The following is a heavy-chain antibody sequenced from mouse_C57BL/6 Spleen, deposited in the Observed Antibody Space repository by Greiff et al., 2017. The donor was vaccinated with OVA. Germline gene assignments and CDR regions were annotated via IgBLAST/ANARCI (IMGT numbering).Heavy chain of an antibody. Sequence: EVQLQQSGGGLVKPGGSLKLSCAASGFTFSDYGMHWVRQAPEKGLEWVAYISSGSSTIYYADTVKGRFTISRDNAKNTLFLQMTSLRSEDTAMYYCARGLLEWYFDVWGTGTTVTVSS. D-gene: IGHD2-13*01. V-gene: IGHV5-17*01. CDR1: GFTFSDYG. CDR2: ISSGSSTI. J-gene: IGHJ1*03. CDR3: ARGLLEWYFDV.